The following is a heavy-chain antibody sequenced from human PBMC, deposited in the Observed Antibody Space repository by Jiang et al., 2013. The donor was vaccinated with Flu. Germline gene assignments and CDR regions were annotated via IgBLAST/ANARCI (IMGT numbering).Heavy chain of an antibody. D-gene: IGHD2-15*01. Sequence: GAEVKKPGASVKVSCKASGYTFTSYAMHWVRQAPGQRLEWMGWINAGNGNTKYSQKFQGRVTITRDTSASTAYMELSSLRSEDTAVYYCARDGVVVVAATDGNNWFDPWGQGTLVTVSS. V-gene: IGHV1-3*01. CDR3: ARDGVVVVAATDGNNWFDP. CDR2: INAGNGNT. J-gene: IGHJ5*02. CDR1: GYTFTSYA.